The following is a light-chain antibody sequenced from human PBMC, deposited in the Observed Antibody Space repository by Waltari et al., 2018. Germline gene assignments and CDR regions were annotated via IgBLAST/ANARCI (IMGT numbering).Light chain of an antibody. CDR1: QSVSKY. J-gene: IGKJ1*01. CDR2: HAS. CDR3: QKYESLPAT. Sequence: EIVLTQSPGSLSLSPGERATLSCRASQSVSKYVAWYQQKPGQAPRLLIYHASSRATGIPDRFSGSGFGTDFSLTISRLEPEDFAVYYCQKYESLPATFGQGTKVEIK. V-gene: IGKV3-20*01.